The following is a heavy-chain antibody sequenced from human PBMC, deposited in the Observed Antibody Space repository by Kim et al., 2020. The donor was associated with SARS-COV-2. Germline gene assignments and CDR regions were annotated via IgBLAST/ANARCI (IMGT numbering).Heavy chain of an antibody. V-gene: IGHV3-11*01. CDR3: TPNRVSRYAMEV. CDR2: ISGGGRTI. J-gene: IGHJ6*02. CDR1: GFTFSDYY. D-gene: IGHD3-3*02. Sequence: GGSLRLSCAGSGFTFSDYYMSWIRQAPGKGLEWVSYISGGGRTIYYADSVEGRFTISRDNATNSMYMQMNSLRAEDTAVYCCTPNRVSRYAMEVWGQGT.